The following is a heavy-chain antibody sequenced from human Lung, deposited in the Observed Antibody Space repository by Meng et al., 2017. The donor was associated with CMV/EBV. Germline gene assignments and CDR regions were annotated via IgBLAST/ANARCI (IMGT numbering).Heavy chain of an antibody. J-gene: IGHJ4*02. CDR3: ASYYYDSSGYRDY. Sequence: SXAASGFTFSSYEMNWVRQAPGKGLEWVSYISSSGSTIYYADSVKGRFTISRDNAKNTLYLQMNSLRAEDTAVYYCASYYYDSSGYRDYWCQGTLVTVSS. CDR1: GFTFSSYE. V-gene: IGHV3-48*03. D-gene: IGHD3-22*01. CDR2: ISSSGSTI.